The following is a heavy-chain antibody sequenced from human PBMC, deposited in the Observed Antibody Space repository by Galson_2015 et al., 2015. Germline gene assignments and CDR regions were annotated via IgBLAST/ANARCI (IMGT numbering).Heavy chain of an antibody. CDR3: EVELLRGYYYGMDV. J-gene: IGHJ6*02. CDR1: GGSISSSSYY. V-gene: IGHV4-39*01. CDR2: IYYSGST. D-gene: IGHD1-26*01. Sequence: LSLTCTVSGGSISSSSYYWGWIRQPPGKGLEWIGSIYYSGSTYYNPSLKSRVTISVDTSKNQFSLKLSSVTAADTAVYYCEVELLRGYYYGMDVWGQGTTVTVSS.